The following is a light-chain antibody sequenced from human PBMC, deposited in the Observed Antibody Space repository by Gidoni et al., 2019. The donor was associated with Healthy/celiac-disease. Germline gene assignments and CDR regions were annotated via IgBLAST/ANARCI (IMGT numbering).Light chain of an antibody. Sequence: DIQMTQSPSSLSASVGDRVTITCQASQDISNYLTWYQQNPGKAPKLLIYDASNLETGVPSRFSGSGSGTDFTFTISSLQPEDIATYYCQQYDNLSSITFGQXTRLEIK. CDR2: DAS. J-gene: IGKJ5*01. CDR3: QQYDNLSSIT. V-gene: IGKV1-33*01. CDR1: QDISNY.